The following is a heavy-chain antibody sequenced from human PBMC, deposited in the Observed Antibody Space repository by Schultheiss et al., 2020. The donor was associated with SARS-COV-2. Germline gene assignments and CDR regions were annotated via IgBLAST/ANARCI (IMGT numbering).Heavy chain of an antibody. CDR1: GGSISSYY. CDR2: IYGSGIT. Sequence: SETLSLTCTVSGGSISSYYWSWIRQPAGKGLEWIGRIYGSGITNYNPSLKSRVSISIDTSKNQFSLDLRSVTASDTAVYYCARGKTIRPFGAPLQHWGQGSLVTVSS. CDR3: ARGKTIRPFGAPLQH. V-gene: IGHV4-4*07. D-gene: IGHD3-3*01. J-gene: IGHJ1*01.